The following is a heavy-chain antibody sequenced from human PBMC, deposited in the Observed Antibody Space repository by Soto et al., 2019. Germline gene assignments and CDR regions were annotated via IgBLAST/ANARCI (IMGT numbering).Heavy chain of an antibody. CDR1: GYTFTSHY. Sequence: QVQMVQSGAEVKKPGASVNVSCKASGYTFTSHYIHWVRQAPGQGLEWMGIINPSGASTSYAQIFQGRITMTTDTSTRTVSMELSSLRFEDTAVYYCAREGDSGYDSFDYWGQGTLVTVSS. D-gene: IGHD3-22*01. J-gene: IGHJ4*02. CDR3: AREGDSGYDSFDY. CDR2: INPSGAST. V-gene: IGHV1-46*01.